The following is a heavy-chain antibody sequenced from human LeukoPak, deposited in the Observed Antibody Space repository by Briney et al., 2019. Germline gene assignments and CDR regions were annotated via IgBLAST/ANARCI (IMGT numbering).Heavy chain of an antibody. CDR3: ARDRSGYSYADAFNI. CDR2: ISAYNGNT. D-gene: IGHD5-18*01. CDR1: GYTFTSYG. Sequence: GASVKVSCKASGYTFTSYGISWVRQAPGQGLERMGWISAYNGNTNYAQKVQGRVTMTTDTSTSTAYMELMSLRSDDTAVYYCARDRSGYSYADAFNIWGQGTMVTVSS. J-gene: IGHJ3*02. V-gene: IGHV1-18*01.